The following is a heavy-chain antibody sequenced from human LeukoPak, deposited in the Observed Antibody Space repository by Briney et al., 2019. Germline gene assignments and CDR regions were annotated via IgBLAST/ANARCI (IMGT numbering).Heavy chain of an antibody. CDR2: IYYSGTT. CDR3: ARDSPVLRFLEWPDAFDI. J-gene: IGHJ3*02. CDR1: GGSISSRSYY. Sequence: SETLSLTCTVSGGSISSRSYYWGWIRQSPGKGLEWFGSIYYSGTTYYKPSVKSRVTISVDTSKNQFSLKLSSVTAADTAVYYCARDSPVLRFLEWPDAFDIWGQGTMVTVSS. D-gene: IGHD3-3*01. V-gene: IGHV4-39*07.